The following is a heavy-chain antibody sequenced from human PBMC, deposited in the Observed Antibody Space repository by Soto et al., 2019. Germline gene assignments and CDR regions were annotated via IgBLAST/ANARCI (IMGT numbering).Heavy chain of an antibody. D-gene: IGHD3-10*01. V-gene: IGHV3-23*01. J-gene: IGHJ4*02. Sequence: EVQLLESGGGLVQPGGSLRLSCAASGFTFNNYAMTWVLQAPGKGLEWVSAISGGGDTTSYADSVKGRFTVSRDGSQNTLYLQLSSLRAEDTALYYCAKGRGGSGSLSHRVDCWCQGTLVTVSS. CDR3: AKGRGGSGSLSHRVDC. CDR2: ISGGGDTT. CDR1: GFTFNNYA.